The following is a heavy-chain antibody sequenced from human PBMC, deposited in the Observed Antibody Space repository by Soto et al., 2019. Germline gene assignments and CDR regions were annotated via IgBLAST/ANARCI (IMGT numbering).Heavy chain of an antibody. D-gene: IGHD3-10*01. CDR2: INHSGST. J-gene: IGHJ5*02. Sequence: SETLSLTCAVYGGSFSGYYWSWIRQPPGKGLEWIGEINHSGSTNYNPSLKSRVTISVDTSKNQFSLKLGSVTAADTAVYYCAKGNANYGSGRASWFDPWGQGTLVTVS. V-gene: IGHV4-34*01. CDR3: AKGNANYGSGRASWFDP. CDR1: GGSFSGYY.